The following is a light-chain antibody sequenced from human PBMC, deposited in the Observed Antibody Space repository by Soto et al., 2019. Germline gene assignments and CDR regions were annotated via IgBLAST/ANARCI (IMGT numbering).Light chain of an antibody. CDR3: AAWDDSLSGYV. J-gene: IGLJ1*01. V-gene: IGLV1-47*02. CDR2: SNN. CDR1: SSNIGSNY. Sequence: QAVLTQPPSASGTPGQRVTISCSGSSSNIGSNYVCWYQHLPGTAPKLLIYSNNQRPSGVPDRCSGSKSGTSASLAISGLRSEDEADYYCAAWDDSLSGYVFGTGTKVTVL.